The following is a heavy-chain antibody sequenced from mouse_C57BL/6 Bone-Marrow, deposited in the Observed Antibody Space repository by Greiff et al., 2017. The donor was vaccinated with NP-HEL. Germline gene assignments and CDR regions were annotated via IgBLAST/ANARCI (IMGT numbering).Heavy chain of an antibody. J-gene: IGHJ3*01. CDR3: VRDYYGSTWFAY. Sequence: EVQLVESGGGLVQPKGSLKLSCAASGFTFNTYAMHWVRPAPGKGLEWVARIRSKSSNYATYYADSVKDRFTISRDDSQSMLYLQMNNLKTEDTAMYYCVRDYYGSTWFAYWGQGTLVTVSA. CDR1: GFTFNTYA. V-gene: IGHV10-3*01. D-gene: IGHD1-1*01. CDR2: IRSKSSNYAT.